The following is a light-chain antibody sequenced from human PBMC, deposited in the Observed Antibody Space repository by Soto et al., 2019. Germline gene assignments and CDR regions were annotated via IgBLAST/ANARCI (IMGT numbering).Light chain of an antibody. CDR3: QQYGSSPWT. CDR1: QSVSSSY. Sequence: DIALTQSPGTLSLSPGESSTLSCRASQSVSSSYLAWYQQKPGQAPRXXIYGASSRATGIPDRFSGSGSGTDLTLTISRLEPEDFEVYYCQQYGSSPWTFGQGTKVDIK. CDR2: GAS. V-gene: IGKV3-20*01. J-gene: IGKJ1*01.